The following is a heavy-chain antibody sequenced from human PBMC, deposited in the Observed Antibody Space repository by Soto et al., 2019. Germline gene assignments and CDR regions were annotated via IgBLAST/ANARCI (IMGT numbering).Heavy chain of an antibody. D-gene: IGHD3-9*01. CDR3: AKVKTYDNDWIIDALDV. V-gene: IGHV3-23*01. J-gene: IGHJ3*01. CDR2: IDGRGDGT. Sequence: EVQLLGSGGALVQPGESLRLSCAASGYAFDSHAIKWVRQIPGKGLEWVSAIDGRGDGTYYAGSAQGRFTISRDHSDNTVHLQMGSLRAEDTAMYVWAKVKTYDNDWIIDALDVWGRGTMVTVSS. CDR1: GYAFDSHA.